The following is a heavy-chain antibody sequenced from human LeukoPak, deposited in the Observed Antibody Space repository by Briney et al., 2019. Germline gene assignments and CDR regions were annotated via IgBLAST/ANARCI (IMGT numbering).Heavy chain of an antibody. Sequence: GGSLRLSCAASGFTFSSNSMSWVRQAPGKGLEWVSAINYSGDATYYVDSVKGRFTISRDNSKNTLYLQMNSLRAEDTAIYYCAKGYCSGGNCYQYFDYWGQGTLVTVA. CDR3: AKGYCSGGNCYQYFDY. J-gene: IGHJ4*02. CDR1: GFTFSSNS. CDR2: INYSGDAT. D-gene: IGHD2-15*01. V-gene: IGHV3-23*01.